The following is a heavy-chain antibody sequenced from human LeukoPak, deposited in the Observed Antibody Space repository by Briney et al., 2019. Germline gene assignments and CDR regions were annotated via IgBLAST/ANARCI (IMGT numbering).Heavy chain of an antibody. D-gene: IGHD3-22*01. CDR2: ISSSSNTI. V-gene: IGHV3-48*01. CDR3: ARDYRAYYYDSSGSGAFDI. J-gene: IGHJ3*02. Sequence: GGSLRLSCAASGFTFSTYAMNWVRQAPGKGLEWVSYISSSSNTIYYADSVQGRFTISRDNANNSLYLQMNSLRAEDTAVYYCARDYRAYYYDSSGSGAFDIWGQGTMVTVSS. CDR1: GFTFSTYA.